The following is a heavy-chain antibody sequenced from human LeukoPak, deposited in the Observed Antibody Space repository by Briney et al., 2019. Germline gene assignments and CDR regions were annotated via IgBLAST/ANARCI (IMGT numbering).Heavy chain of an antibody. CDR1: GGSISSGGYY. J-gene: IGHJ4*02. D-gene: IGHD3-10*01. CDR3: ARRAKYYGSGSLTFDY. Sequence: SQTLSLTCTVSGGSISSGGYYWSWIRQHPGKGLEWIGHIYYSGSTYYNPSLKSRVTISVDTSKNQFSLKLSSVTAADTAVYYCARRAKYYGSGSLTFDYWGQGTLVTVSS. CDR2: IYYSGST. V-gene: IGHV4-31*03.